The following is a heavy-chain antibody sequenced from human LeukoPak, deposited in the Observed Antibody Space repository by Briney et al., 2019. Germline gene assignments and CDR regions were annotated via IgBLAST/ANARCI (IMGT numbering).Heavy chain of an antibody. CDR3: AKDTFNAFDI. CDR1: GFTFSSYG. Sequence: GRSLRLSCPASGFTFSSYGMHWVGQAARKGLEWVAVISYDGSNKYYADSVKGRFTISRDNSKNTLYLQMNSLRAEDTAVYYCAKDTFNAFDIWGQGTMVTVSS. CDR2: ISYDGSNK. V-gene: IGHV3-30*18. J-gene: IGHJ3*02.